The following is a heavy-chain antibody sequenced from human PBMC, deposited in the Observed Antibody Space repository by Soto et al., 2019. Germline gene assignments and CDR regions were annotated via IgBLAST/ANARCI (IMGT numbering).Heavy chain of an antibody. CDR3: AGDGGGDGYGGDYYGMDV. Sequence: SETLSLTCTVSCGTFSPNYWSWIRQPPGKGLEWVGYIYYGGSTNYNPSLKSRVTISVDTSKNQFSLKLSSVTAADTAVYYCAGDGGGDGYGGDYYGMDVWGQGTTVTVSS. CDR1: CGTFSPNY. D-gene: IGHD5-12*01. V-gene: IGHV4-59*01. CDR2: IYYGGST. J-gene: IGHJ6*02.